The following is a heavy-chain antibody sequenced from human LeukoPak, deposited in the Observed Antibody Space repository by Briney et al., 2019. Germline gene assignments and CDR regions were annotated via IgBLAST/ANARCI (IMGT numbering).Heavy chain of an antibody. Sequence: SETLSLTCTVSGGSISSSSYYWGWIRQPPGKGLEWIGSIYYSGSTYYNPSLKSRVTISVDTSKNQFSLKLSSVTAADTAVYYCARHGKTLGRKMTTVTTVDYWGQGTLVTVSS. D-gene: IGHD4-17*01. CDR2: IYYSGST. CDR1: GGSISSSSYY. CDR3: ARHGKTLGRKMTTVTTVDY. V-gene: IGHV4-39*01. J-gene: IGHJ4*02.